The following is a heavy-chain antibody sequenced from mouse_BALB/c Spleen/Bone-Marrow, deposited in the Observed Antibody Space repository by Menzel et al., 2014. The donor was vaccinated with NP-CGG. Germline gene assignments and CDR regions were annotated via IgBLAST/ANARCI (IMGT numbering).Heavy chain of an antibody. CDR2: IWWNDNK. Sequence: QVTLKVCGPGILQPSQTLSLTCSFSGFSLSTYGIGVGWTRQPSGKGLEWLAHIWWNDNKYYNTVLKSRLTISKDTSNNQVFLKIASVDTAETATYYCARINYGSSYPWFAYWGQGTLVTVSA. D-gene: IGHD1-1*01. CDR1: GFSLSTYGIG. J-gene: IGHJ3*01. V-gene: IGHV8-11*01. CDR3: ARINYGSSYPWFAY.